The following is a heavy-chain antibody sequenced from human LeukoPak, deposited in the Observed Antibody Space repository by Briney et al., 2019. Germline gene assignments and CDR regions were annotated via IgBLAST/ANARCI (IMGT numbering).Heavy chain of an antibody. D-gene: IGHD6-19*01. CDR3: ARQGTYSSAIGMGY. Sequence: ASVKVSCKASGYTFNNHYMYWVRQTPGQGLEWMGVINPSGGSTSYAQKFQGRVTMTRDTSTRTVYMEVNSLRSENTAVYYCARQGTYSSAIGMGYWGQGTLVTVSS. CDR2: INPSGGST. J-gene: IGHJ4*02. V-gene: IGHV1-46*02. CDR1: GYTFNNHY.